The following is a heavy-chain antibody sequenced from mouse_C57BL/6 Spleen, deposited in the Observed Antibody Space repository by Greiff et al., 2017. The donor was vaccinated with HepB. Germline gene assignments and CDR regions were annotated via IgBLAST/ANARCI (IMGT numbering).Heavy chain of an antibody. CDR2: ISSGSSTI. Sequence: VQLKESGGGLVKPGGSLKLSCAASGFTFSDYGMHWVRQAPEKGLEWVAYISSGSSTIYYADTVKGRVTISRDNAKNTLFLQMTSLRSEDTAMYYCARVNWYYFDYWGQGTTLTVSS. D-gene: IGHD4-1*01. CDR3: ARVNWYYFDY. V-gene: IGHV5-17*01. CDR1: GFTFSDYG. J-gene: IGHJ2*01.